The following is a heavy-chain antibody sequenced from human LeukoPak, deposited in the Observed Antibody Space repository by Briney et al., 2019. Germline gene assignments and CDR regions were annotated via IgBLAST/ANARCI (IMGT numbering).Heavy chain of an antibody. CDR1: GGTFSSYA. V-gene: IGHV1-69*04. Sequence: SVKVSCKASGGTFSSYAINWVRQAPGQVLEWMGGIIPILAIANYAQNFQGRVTLTADKSTSTVYMELRSLMSEDTAVYYCARNKGVYGDYKYYYGMDVWGQGTTVTVSS. CDR3: ARNKGVYGDYKYYYGMDV. J-gene: IGHJ6*02. CDR2: IIPILAIA. D-gene: IGHD4-17*01.